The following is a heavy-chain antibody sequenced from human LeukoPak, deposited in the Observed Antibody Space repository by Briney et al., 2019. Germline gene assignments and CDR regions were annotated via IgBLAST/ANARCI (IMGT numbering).Heavy chain of an antibody. CDR3: ATGITGTTGVYNF. Sequence: GGSLRLSCAASVFTVSSNYMRWVRQAPGKGREWVSLIYSGGSTSYADSVKGRFIISRDNSKNTLYLQMNSLRAEDTAVYYCATGITGTTGVYNFWGQGTLVTVSS. D-gene: IGHD1-7*01. CDR1: VFTVSSNY. J-gene: IGHJ4*02. V-gene: IGHV3-53*01. CDR2: IYSGGST.